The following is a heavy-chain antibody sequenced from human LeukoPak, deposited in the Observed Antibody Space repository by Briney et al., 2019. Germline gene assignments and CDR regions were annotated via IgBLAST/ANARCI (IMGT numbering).Heavy chain of an antibody. V-gene: IGHV3-21*01. D-gene: IGHD3-10*01. CDR2: ISSSSSYI. CDR1: GFTFSSYS. J-gene: IGHJ2*01. CDR3: AGDRPHMVRGVNWYFDL. Sequence: GGSLRLSRAASGFTFSSYSMNWVRQAPGKGLEWVSSISSSSSYIYYADSVKGRFTISRDNAKNSLYLQMNSLRAEDTAVYYCAGDRPHMVRGVNWYFDLWGRGTLVTVSS.